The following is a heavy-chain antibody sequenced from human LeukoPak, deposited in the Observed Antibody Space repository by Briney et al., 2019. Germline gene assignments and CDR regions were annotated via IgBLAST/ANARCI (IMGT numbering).Heavy chain of an antibody. V-gene: IGHV4-34*01. Sequence: PSETLSLTCAVYGGSFSGYYWSWIRQPPGKGLGWIGEINHSGSTNYNPSLKSRVTISVDTSKNQFSLKLSSVTAADTAVYYCARRGPYDFWSGYYRDAFDIWGQGTMVTASS. CDR1: GGSFSGYY. CDR3: ARRGPYDFWSGYYRDAFDI. CDR2: INHSGST. D-gene: IGHD3-3*01. J-gene: IGHJ3*02.